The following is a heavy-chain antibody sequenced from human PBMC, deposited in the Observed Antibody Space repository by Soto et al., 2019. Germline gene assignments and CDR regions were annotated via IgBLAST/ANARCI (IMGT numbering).Heavy chain of an antibody. J-gene: IGHJ3*01. Sequence: EGSLRLSCAASGFTFSSYWMSWVRQAPGKGLEWVSSFGGGDDDTYFADSVKGRFTMSRDNSKNTLSLQMNSLRVEDTAIYYCAKDRISHNSVWDPFDVWGQGTMVAVSS. CDR3: AKDRISHNSVWDPFDV. V-gene: IGHV3-23*01. CDR2: FGGGDDDT. CDR1: GFTFSSYW. D-gene: IGHD2-15*01.